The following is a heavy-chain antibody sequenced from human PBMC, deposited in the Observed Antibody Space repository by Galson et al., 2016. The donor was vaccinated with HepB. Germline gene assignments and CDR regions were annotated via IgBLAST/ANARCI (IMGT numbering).Heavy chain of an antibody. CDR3: ARDHQQLGAFDI. J-gene: IGHJ3*02. Sequence: TLSLTCAVSSGSISSGDYSWSWIRQPPGKGLEWIGYIYHSGSTSYSPSFQSRVTISVDRSKTQFSLNLTSVTAADTAVYYCARDHQQLGAFDIWGQGTLVIVSS. CDR1: SGSISSGDYS. CDR2: IYHSGST. V-gene: IGHV4-30-2*01. D-gene: IGHD6-13*01.